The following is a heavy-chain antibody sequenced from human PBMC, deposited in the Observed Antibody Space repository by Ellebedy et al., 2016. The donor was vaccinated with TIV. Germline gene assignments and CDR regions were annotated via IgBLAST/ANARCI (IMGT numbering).Heavy chain of an antibody. CDR2: ISGGGETT. CDR1: GFTFSSYA. D-gene: IGHD6-19*01. V-gene: IGHV3-23*01. J-gene: IGHJ4*02. CDR3: AKERQKAVAGYYFHY. Sequence: GESLKISCAASGFTFSSYASTWVRQAPGMGLESVSAISGGGETTYYADSVKGRFTVPRDNSKNTLFLQMDRLRAADTAVYYCAKERQKAVAGYYFHYWGQGTLVTVSS.